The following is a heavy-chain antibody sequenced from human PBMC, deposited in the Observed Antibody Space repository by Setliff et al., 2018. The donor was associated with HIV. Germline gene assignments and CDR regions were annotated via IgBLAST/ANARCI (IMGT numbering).Heavy chain of an antibody. CDR3: ARHGGRDQINWFDP. CDR1: DDSVSTIGYH. CDR2: IYYSGTT. D-gene: IGHD2-21*02. J-gene: IGHJ5*02. V-gene: IGHV4-39*01. Sequence: SETLSLTCTVSDDSVSTIGYHWGWIRQPPGWGLEWIGSIYYSGTTFYNPSLKSRVFISIDASKNQFSLRLSSLTAADTALYYCARHGGRDQINWFDPWGQGTLVTVPS.